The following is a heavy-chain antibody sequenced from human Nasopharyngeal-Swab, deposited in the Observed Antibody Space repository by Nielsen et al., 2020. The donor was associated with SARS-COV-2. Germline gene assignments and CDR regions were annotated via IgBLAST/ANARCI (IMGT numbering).Heavy chain of an antibody. J-gene: IGHJ3*02. V-gene: IGHV4-59*08. CDR2: IYYSGST. CDR3: ARHCSQAVGAFDI. Sequence: SETLSLTCTVSGGSISSYYWSWIRQPPGKGLEWIGYIYYSGSTNYNPSLKSRVTISVDTSKNQFSLKLSSVTAADTAVYYCARHCSQAVGAFDIWGQGTMVTVSS. CDR1: GGSISSYY. D-gene: IGHD2-21*01.